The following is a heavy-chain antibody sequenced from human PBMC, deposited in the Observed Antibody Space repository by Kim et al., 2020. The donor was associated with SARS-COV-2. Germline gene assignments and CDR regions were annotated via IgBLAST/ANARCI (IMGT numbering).Heavy chain of an antibody. V-gene: IGHV4-39*01. CDR2: IYYSGST. J-gene: IGHJ4*02. D-gene: IGHD3-10*01. Sequence: SETLSLTCAVSGGSISSSSYYWGWIRQPPGKGLEWIGSIYYSGSTYYNPSLKSRLTISVDTSQNQFSLKLTSMTAADTAVYYCARLGVFGSGSYGALDYWGQGTLVTVSS. CDR3: ARLGVFGSGSYGALDY. CDR1: GGSISSSSYY.